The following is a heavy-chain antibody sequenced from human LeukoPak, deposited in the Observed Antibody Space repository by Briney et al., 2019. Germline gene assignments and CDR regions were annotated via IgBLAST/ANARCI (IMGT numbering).Heavy chain of an antibody. CDR1: GGSFSGHY. V-gene: IGHV4-34*01. CDR3: ARGASGQDFDY. D-gene: IGHD2-15*01. J-gene: IGHJ4*02. CDR2: INHGGST. Sequence: SETLSLTCAVYGGSFSGHYWSWIRQPPGKGLEWIGEINHGGSTNYNPSLKSRVTISVDTSKNQFSLNLSSVTAADTAVYYCARGASGQDFDYWGQGTLVTVSS.